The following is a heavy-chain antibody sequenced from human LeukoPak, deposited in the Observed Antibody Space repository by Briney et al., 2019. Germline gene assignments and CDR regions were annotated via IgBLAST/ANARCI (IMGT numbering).Heavy chain of an antibody. J-gene: IGHJ4*02. CDR3: ARDQWGVWGSYRYPDY. V-gene: IGHV3-7*01. Sequence: HPGGSLRLSCAASGFTFSSYWMSWVRQAPGKGLEWVANIKQDGSEKYYVDSVKGRFTISRDNAKNSLYLQMNSLRAEDTAVYYCARDQWGVWGSYRYPDYWGQGTLVTVSS. CDR2: IKQDGSEK. CDR1: GFTFSSYW. D-gene: IGHD3-16*02.